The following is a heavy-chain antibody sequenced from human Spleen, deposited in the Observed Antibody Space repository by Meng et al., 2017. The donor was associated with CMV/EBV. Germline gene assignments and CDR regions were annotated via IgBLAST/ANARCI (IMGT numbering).Heavy chain of an antibody. CDR1: GFTFDNYA. V-gene: IGHV3-15*01. J-gene: IGHJ4*02. D-gene: IGHD2-2*01. CDR2: IKSKTDGGTT. Sequence: GESLKISCVASGFTFDNYAIHWVRQSPGKGLEWVGRIKSKTDGGTTDYAAPVKGRFTISRDDSKNTLYLQMNSLKTEDTAVYYCTTPPDIVVVPAQEINDYWGQGTLVTVSS. CDR3: TTPPDIVVVPAQEINDY.